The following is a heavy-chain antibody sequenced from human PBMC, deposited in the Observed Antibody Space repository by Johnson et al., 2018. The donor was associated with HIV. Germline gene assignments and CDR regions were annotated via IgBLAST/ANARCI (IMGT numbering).Heavy chain of an antibody. Sequence: VQLVESGGGVVQPGGSLRLSCAASGFTFSSYAMSWVRQAPGQGLEWVSAISGSGGSTYYADSVKGRFTISRDNSKNTLYLQMNSLRAEDTAVYYCARRGKDCDAFDIWGQGTMVTVSS. CDR2: ISGSGGST. D-gene: IGHD2-21*01. V-gene: IGHV3-23*04. CDR3: ARRGKDCDAFDI. CDR1: GFTFSSYA. J-gene: IGHJ3*02.